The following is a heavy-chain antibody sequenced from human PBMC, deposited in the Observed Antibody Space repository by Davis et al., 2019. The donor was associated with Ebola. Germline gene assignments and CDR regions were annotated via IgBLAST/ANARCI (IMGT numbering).Heavy chain of an antibody. Sequence: GESLKISCAASGFTFSSYAMSWVRQAPGKGLEWVSAISGSGGSTYYADSVKGRFTISRDNSKNTLYLQMNSLRAEDTAVYYCAKEIIAVAISRPFQRWGQGTLVTVSS. CDR2: ISGSGGST. J-gene: IGHJ1*01. V-gene: IGHV3-23*01. CDR1: GFTFSSYA. CDR3: AKEIIAVAISRPFQR. D-gene: IGHD6-19*01.